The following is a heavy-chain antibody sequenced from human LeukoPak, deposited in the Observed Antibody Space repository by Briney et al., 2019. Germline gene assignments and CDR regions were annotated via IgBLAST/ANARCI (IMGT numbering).Heavy chain of an antibody. J-gene: IGHJ4*02. CDR3: ARGGQQLEHFDY. Sequence: VASVKVSCKASGGTFSSYAISWVRQAPGQGLEWMGAINPRGDATIGAQKFQGRVTTTRDTSTSTVYIELSSLRSEDTAVYYCARGGQQLEHFDYWGQGTLVTVSS. CDR2: INPRGDAT. CDR1: GGTFSSYA. D-gene: IGHD1-1*01. V-gene: IGHV1-46*01.